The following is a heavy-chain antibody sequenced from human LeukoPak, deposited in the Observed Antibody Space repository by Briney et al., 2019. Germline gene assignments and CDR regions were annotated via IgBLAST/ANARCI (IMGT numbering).Heavy chain of an antibody. Sequence: ASVKVSCKVSGYTLTELSMHWVRQAPGKGLEWMGGFGPEDGETIYAQKFQGRVTMTEDTSTDTAYMELSSLRSEDTAVYYCATWGYYDSSGSSSFDYWGQGTLVTVSS. V-gene: IGHV1-24*01. CDR3: ATWGYYDSSGSSSFDY. J-gene: IGHJ4*02. D-gene: IGHD3-22*01. CDR2: FGPEDGET. CDR1: GYTLTELS.